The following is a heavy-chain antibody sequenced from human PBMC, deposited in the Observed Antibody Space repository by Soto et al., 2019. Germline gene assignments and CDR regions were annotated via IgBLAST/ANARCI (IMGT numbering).Heavy chain of an antibody. Sequence: KPGGSLRLSCAASGFTFSSYSMNWVRQAPGKGLEWVSSISSSSSYIYYADSVKGRFTISRDNAKNSLYLQMNSLRAEDTAVYYCARDLSGRPQQLGYYYYYYMDVWGKGTTVTVSS. J-gene: IGHJ6*03. V-gene: IGHV3-21*01. CDR1: GFTFSSYS. CDR2: ISSSSSYI. D-gene: IGHD6-13*01. CDR3: ARDLSGRPQQLGYYYYYYMDV.